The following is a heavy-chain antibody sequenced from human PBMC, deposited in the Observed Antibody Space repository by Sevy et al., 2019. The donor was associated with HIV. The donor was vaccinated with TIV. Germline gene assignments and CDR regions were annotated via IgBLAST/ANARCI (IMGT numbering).Heavy chain of an antibody. CDR3: ANMPSYDFWSGYLSNWFDP. CDR1: GFTFSSYA. Sequence: GESLKISCAASGFTFSSYAMSWVRQATGKGLEWVSAISGSGGSTYYADSVKGRFTISRDNSKNTLYLQMNSLRAEDTAVYYCANMPSYDFWSGYLSNWFDPWGQGTLVTVSS. J-gene: IGHJ5*02. D-gene: IGHD3-3*01. V-gene: IGHV3-23*01. CDR2: ISGSGGST.